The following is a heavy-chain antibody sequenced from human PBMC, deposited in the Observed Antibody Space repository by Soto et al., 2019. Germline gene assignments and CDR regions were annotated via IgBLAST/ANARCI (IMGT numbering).Heavy chain of an antibody. CDR3: ARDSSIAAFDY. V-gene: IGHV3-21*01. CDR2: INSSSSYI. CDR1: GFTFSGDW. J-gene: IGHJ4*02. Sequence: GGSLRLSCAASGFTFSGDWMHWVRQGPGKGLVWVSSINSSSSYIYYADSVKGRFTISRDNAKNSLYLQMNSLRAEDTAVYYCARDSSIAAFDYWGQGTLVTV. D-gene: IGHD6-6*01.